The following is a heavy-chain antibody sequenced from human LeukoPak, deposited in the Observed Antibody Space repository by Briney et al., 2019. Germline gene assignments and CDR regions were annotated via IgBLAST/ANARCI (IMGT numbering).Heavy chain of an antibody. D-gene: IGHD6-19*01. Sequence: GSSVKVSCKASGGTFSSYAISWVRQAPGQGLEWMGRIIPILGIANYAQKFQGRVTITADKSTSTAYMELSSLRSEDTAVYYCARFRSGWYMDYWGQGTLVTVSS. CDR3: ARFRSGWYMDY. V-gene: IGHV1-69*04. J-gene: IGHJ4*02. CDR1: GGTFSSYA. CDR2: IIPILGIA.